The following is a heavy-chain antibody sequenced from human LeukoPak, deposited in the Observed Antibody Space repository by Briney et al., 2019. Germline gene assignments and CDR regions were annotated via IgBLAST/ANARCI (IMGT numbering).Heavy chain of an antibody. D-gene: IGHD3-10*01. CDR3: ARDLYTSGSGSYYNDWFDP. J-gene: IGHJ5*02. Sequence: SETLSLTCAVSGGSISSSSYYWGWIRQPPGKGLEWIGSIYYSGNTYYNPSLKSRVTISVDTSKNQFALKLSSVTAADTAVYYCARDLYTSGSGSYYNDWFDPWGQGTLVTVSS. V-gene: IGHV4-39*02. CDR2: IYYSGNT. CDR1: GGSISSSSYY.